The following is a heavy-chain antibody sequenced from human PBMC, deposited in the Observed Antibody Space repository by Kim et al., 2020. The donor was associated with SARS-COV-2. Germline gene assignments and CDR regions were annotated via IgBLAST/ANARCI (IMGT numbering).Heavy chain of an antibody. CDR2: IKSKTDGGTT. CDR1: GFTFSNAW. D-gene: IGHD2-8*02. CDR3: TRGELLVNWYFYL. V-gene: IGHV3-15*01. J-gene: IGHJ2*01. Sequence: GGSLRLSCAASGFTFSNAWMSWVRQAPGKGLEWVGRIKSKTDGGTTDYAAPVKGRFTISRDDSKNTLYLQMNSLKTEDTAVYYCTRGELLVNWYFYLCGRGDLFTVSP.